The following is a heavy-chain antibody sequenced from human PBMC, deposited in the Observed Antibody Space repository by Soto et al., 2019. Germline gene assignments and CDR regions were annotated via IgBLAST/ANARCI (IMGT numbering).Heavy chain of an antibody. D-gene: IGHD3-10*01. Sequence: QVQLQESGPGLVKPSGTLSPTCAVSSGSISSSNWWSWVRQPPGKGLEWIGEIYHSGSTNYNPSLKSRVTISVDKSKNQFSLKLSSVTAADTAVYYCGSSRGYYYYYMDVWGKGTTVTVSS. V-gene: IGHV4-4*02. CDR2: IYHSGST. CDR1: SGSISSSNW. CDR3: GSSRGYYYYYMDV. J-gene: IGHJ6*03.